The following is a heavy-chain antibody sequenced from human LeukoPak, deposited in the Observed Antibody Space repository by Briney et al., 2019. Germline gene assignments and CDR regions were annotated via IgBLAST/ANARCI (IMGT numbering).Heavy chain of an antibody. J-gene: IGHJ5*02. CDR3: ARESVISGVWFDP. CDR1: GGSISSGGYY. Sequence: SQTLSLTCTVSGGSISSGGYYYSWIRQPAGKELEWIGRIYTSGSTNYNPSLKSRVTISVDTSKNQFSLKLTSVTAADTAIYYCARESVISGVWFDPWGQGTLVTVSS. CDR2: IYTSGST. D-gene: IGHD3-3*01. V-gene: IGHV4-61*02.